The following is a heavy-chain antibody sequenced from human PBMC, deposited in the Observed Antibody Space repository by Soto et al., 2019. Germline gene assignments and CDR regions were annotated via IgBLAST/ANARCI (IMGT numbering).Heavy chain of an antibody. CDR3: ARSGTVVDAFDI. V-gene: IGHV3-21*01. CDR1: GFTVCSYS. J-gene: IGHJ3*02. Sequence: PCGSLRLSCAASGFTVCSYSMNWVRKAPGNGLEWVSSISSSSSYIYYADSVKGRFTISRDNAKNSLYLQMNSLRAEDTAVYYCARSGTVVDAFDIWGQRTMVTVSS. CDR2: ISSSSSYI. D-gene: IGHD2-15*01.